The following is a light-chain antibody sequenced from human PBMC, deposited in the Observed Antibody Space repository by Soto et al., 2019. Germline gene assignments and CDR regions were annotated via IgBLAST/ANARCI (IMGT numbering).Light chain of an antibody. J-gene: IGLJ1*01. CDR3: CSYAASSTSLYV. V-gene: IGLV2-23*02. CDR2: EVS. Sequence: QSALTQPASVSGTPGQSITISCTGTSSDVGSYNLVSWYQQHPGKAPKLMIYEVSKRPSGVSNRFSGSKSGNTASLTISGLQAEDEADYYCCSYAASSTSLYVFGTGTKLTVL. CDR1: SSDVGSYNL.